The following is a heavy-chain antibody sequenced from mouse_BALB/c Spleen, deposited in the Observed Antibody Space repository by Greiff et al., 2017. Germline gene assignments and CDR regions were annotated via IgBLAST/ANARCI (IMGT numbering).Heavy chain of an antibody. D-gene: IGHD1-1*01. Sequence: QVQLQQPGSELVRPGASVKMSCKASGYTFTSYWMHWVKQRPGQGLEWIGYINPSTGYTEYNQKFKNKATLTADKSSSTAYMQLSSLTSEDSAVYYCATGGTTVVPDYWGQGTTLTVSS. CDR2: INPSTGYT. CDR3: ATGGTTVVPDY. CDR1: GYTFTSYW. J-gene: IGHJ2*01. V-gene: IGHV1-4*01.